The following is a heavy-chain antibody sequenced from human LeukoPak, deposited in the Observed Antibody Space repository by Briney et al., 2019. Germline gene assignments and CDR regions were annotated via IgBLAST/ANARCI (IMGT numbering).Heavy chain of an antibody. CDR2: IWYDGSNK. CDR1: GFTFSSYG. V-gene: IGHV3-33*01. CDR3: ARSGGYDGMDV. D-gene: IGHD1-26*01. J-gene: IGHJ6*02. Sequence: GGSLRLSCAASGFTFSSYGMHWVRQAPGKGLEWVAVIWYDGSNKYYADSVKGRFTISRDNSKNTLYLQMNSLRAEDTAVYYCARSGGYDGMDVWGQGTTVTVSS.